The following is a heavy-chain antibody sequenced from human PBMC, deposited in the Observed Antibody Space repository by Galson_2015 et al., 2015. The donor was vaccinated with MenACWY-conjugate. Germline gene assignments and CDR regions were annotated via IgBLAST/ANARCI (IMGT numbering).Heavy chain of an antibody. V-gene: IGHV3-74*01. D-gene: IGHD1-1*01. Sequence: SLRLSCAASGFTFNNYWMHWVRHTPGKGLGWVSYIKADGSFSNYADSVKGRFTISTDNAKNMVYLQMDGLGDEDTAVYFCARDNNWSFDSWGQGTLVTVSS. J-gene: IGHJ4*02. CDR3: ARDNNWSFDS. CDR2: IKADGSFS. CDR1: GFTFNNYW.